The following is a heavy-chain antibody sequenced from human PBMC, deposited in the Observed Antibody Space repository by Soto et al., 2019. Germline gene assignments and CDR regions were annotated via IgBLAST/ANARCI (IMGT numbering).Heavy chain of an antibody. CDR2: INHSGST. D-gene: IGHD2-2*01. Sequence: SETLSLTCAVYGGSFSGYYWSWIRQPPGKGLEWIGEINHSGSTNYNPSLKSRVTISVDTSKNQFSLKLSSLTAADTTVYYCARVRVGCSSTSCFLRYYYYYMDVWGKGTTVTVSS. CDR1: GGSFSGYY. J-gene: IGHJ6*03. V-gene: IGHV4-34*01. CDR3: ARVRVGCSSTSCFLRYYYYYMDV.